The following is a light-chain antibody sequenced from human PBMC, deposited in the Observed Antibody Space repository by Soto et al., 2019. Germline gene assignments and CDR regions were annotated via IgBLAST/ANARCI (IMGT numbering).Light chain of an antibody. CDR1: QSVSSW. CDR3: QQYNTSPYT. Sequence: DIQMTQSPSTLSASVGDRVTITCRASQSVSSWLAWNQQKPGKAPKLLIYRASSLEGGVPSRFSGSGSGTEFTLTISSLQPDDFATYYCQQYNTSPYTFGQGTKLEIK. CDR2: RAS. V-gene: IGKV1-5*03. J-gene: IGKJ2*01.